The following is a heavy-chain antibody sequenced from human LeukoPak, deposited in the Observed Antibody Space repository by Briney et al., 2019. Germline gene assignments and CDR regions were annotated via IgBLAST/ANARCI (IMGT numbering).Heavy chain of an antibody. D-gene: IGHD3-22*01. CDR3: ARGPPYYDKAPYGMDV. CDR2: ISYDGSNK. CDR1: GFTFSSYA. V-gene: IGHV3-30-3*01. J-gene: IGHJ6*02. Sequence: GGSLRLSCAASGFTFSSYAMHWVRQAPGKGLEWVAVISYDGSNKYYADSVKGRFTISRDNSKNTLYLQMNGLRAEDTAVYYCARGPPYYDKAPYGMDVWGQGTTVTVSS.